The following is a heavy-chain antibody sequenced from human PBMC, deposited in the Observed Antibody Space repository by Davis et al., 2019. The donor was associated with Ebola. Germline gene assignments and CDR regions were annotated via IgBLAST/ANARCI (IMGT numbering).Heavy chain of an antibody. CDR2: ISDDGSNK. CDR3: AKDRCSSRRCQDFYYGMDV. V-gene: IGHV3-30*18. Sequence: PGGSLRLSCAASGFTFNSYGMHWVRQAPGKGLEWLAVISDDGSNKYYADSVGGRFTISRDNSKETLYLQVNSLRAEDTAVYYCAKDRCSSRRCQDFYYGMDVWGQGTTVTVSS. CDR1: GFTFNSYG. D-gene: IGHD2-2*01. J-gene: IGHJ6*02.